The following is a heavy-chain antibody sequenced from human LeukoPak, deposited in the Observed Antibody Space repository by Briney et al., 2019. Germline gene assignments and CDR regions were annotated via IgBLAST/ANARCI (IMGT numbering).Heavy chain of an antibody. CDR3: ARENPYSSSWYWRGEARGVFDY. D-gene: IGHD6-13*01. J-gene: IGHJ4*02. V-gene: IGHV3-23*01. CDR1: GFTFSSYT. Sequence: TGGSLRLSCAASGFTFSSYTMNWVRQAPGKGLDWVSTISSRGDETFYADSVKGRFTISRDNSKNTLYLQTNSLRAEDTAVYYCARENPYSSSWYWRGEARGVFDYWGQGTLVTVSS. CDR2: ISSRGDET.